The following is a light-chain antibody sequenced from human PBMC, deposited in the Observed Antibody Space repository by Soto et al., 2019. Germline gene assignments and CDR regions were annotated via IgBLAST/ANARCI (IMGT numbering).Light chain of an antibody. CDR3: SSYTSSSTLVV. CDR2: DVS. Sequence: QSVLTQPASVSGSPGQSITISCTGTSCDVGGYNYVSWYQQHPTNAPKLMINDVSNRPSGVSNRFSGSKSGNTASLTISGLQPEDEADYYCSSYTSSSTLVVFGGGTKLTVL. V-gene: IGLV2-14*01. J-gene: IGLJ2*01. CDR1: SCDVGGYNY.